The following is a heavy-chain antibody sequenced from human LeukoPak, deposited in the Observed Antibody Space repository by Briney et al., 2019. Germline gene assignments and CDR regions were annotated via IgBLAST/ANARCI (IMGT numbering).Heavy chain of an antibody. Sequence: KTSETLSLTCTVSGGSISSYYWSWLRQPPGKGLEWIGYIYYSGSTNYNPSLKSRVTISVDTSKNQFSLKLSSVTAADTAVYYCARAGTQEYYYDYYYMDVWGKGTTVTVSS. J-gene: IGHJ6*03. D-gene: IGHD2/OR15-2a*01. CDR2: IYYSGST. V-gene: IGHV4-59*01. CDR3: ARAGTQEYYYDYYYMDV. CDR1: GGSISSYY.